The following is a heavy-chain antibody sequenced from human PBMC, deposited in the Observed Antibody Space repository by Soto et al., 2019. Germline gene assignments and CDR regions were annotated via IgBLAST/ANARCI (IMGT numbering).Heavy chain of an antibody. CDR2: IDPADSET. Sequence: GESLKISCQGSGYSFITYWIAWVRQKPGKGLEWMGIIDPADSETKYSPSFQGQVTISADKSINTAYLQWSSLKASDTAMYYCARLGQGCYVQGRDVWGQGTRFTVAS. CDR3: ARLGQGCYVQGRDV. J-gene: IGHJ6*02. CDR1: GYSFITYW. D-gene: IGHD2-15*01. V-gene: IGHV5-51*01.